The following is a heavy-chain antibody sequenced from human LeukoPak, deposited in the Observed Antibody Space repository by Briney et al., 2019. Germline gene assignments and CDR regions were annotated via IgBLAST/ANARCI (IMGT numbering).Heavy chain of an antibody. J-gene: IGHJ6*04. V-gene: IGHV1-3*01. CDR1: GYSFTGFA. D-gene: IGHD2-2*01. CDR3: ASSSTYEWGAYFYALDV. Sequence: ASVTVSCKASGYSFTGFALHWVRQAPGQRLGWMGWINAGNGNEKYSSKFQGRVTMTRDTSETTIYMELNRMKSEDSAVYYCASSSTYEWGAYFYALDVWGKGTTVTVSS. CDR2: INAGNGNE.